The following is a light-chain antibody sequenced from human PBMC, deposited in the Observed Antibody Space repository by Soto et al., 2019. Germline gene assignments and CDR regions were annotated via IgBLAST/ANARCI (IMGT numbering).Light chain of an antibody. CDR1: QSISSW. V-gene: IGKV1-5*01. Sequence: DIQMTQSPSTLSASVGDRFTIAFRASQSISSWLAWYQQKPGKAPKLLIYAASTLQSGVPSRFSGSGSGTEFTLTISSLQPEDFATYYCQQLNSYPITFGQGTRLEI. J-gene: IGKJ5*01. CDR2: AAS. CDR3: QQLNSYPIT.